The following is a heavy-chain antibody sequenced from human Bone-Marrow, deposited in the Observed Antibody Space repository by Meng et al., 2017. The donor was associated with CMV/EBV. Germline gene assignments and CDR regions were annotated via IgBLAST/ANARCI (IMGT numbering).Heavy chain of an antibody. CDR3: ARVSRGKIVVGAGRAFDY. CDR1: GFTFSSYG. D-gene: IGHD1-26*01. V-gene: IGHV3-30*02. CDR2: IRYDGSNK. Sequence: GESLKISCAASGFTFSSYGMHWVRQAPGKGLEWVAFIRYDGSNKYYADSVKVRFTISRDNSKNTLYLQMNSLRAEDTAVYYCARVSRGKIVVGAGRAFDYWGQGTLVTVSS. J-gene: IGHJ4*02.